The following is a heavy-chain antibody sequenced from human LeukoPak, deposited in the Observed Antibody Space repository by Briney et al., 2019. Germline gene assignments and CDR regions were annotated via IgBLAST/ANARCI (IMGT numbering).Heavy chain of an antibody. Sequence: PSETLSLTCTVSGGSISSYYWSWIRQPPGKGLEWIGYIYYSGSTNYNPSLKSRVTISVDTSKNQFSLKLSSVTAADTAVYYCARGVPYYGSGSYYFFDYWGQGTLVTVSS. D-gene: IGHD3-10*01. V-gene: IGHV4-59*01. J-gene: IGHJ4*02. CDR2: IYYSGST. CDR1: GGSISSYY. CDR3: ARGVPYYGSGSYYFFDY.